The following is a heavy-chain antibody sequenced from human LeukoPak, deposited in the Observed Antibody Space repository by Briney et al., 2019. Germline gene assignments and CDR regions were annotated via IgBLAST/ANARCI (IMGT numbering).Heavy chain of an antibody. CDR1: GGSISSGDYY. CDR2: IYYSGSA. V-gene: IGHV4-30-4*01. J-gene: IGHJ4*02. D-gene: IGHD3/OR15-3a*01. Sequence: SQTLSLTCTVSGGSISSGDYYWSWIRQPPGKGLEWIGFIYYSGSAYYNPSLKSRVTISVDTSNNQFSLKLSSVTAADTAVYYCARGDSSVYWGQGTLVTVSS. CDR3: ARGDSSVY.